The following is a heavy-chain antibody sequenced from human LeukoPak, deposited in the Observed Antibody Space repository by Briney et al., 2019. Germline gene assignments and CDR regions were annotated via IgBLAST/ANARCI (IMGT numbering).Heavy chain of an antibody. V-gene: IGHV3-9*01. D-gene: IGHD3-9*01. CDR1: GFNFGGYA. CDR3: AKDGGAGCSDDWCPPDS. Sequence: LPGGSLRLSCAASGFNFGGYAMHWVRQPPGKGLEWVSGISWNGDRIGYADSVKGRFTISRDNAKSSLYLQMNSLKAEDTAFYFCAKDGGAGCSDDWCPPDSWGQVTLVTVSS. J-gene: IGHJ4*02. CDR2: ISWNGDRI.